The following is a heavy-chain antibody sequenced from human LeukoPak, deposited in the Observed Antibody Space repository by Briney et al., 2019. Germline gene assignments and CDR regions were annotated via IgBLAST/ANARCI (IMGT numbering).Heavy chain of an antibody. CDR1: GFTFSSYS. CDR3: AKDFGSPDY. CDR2: ISSSSSSI. V-gene: IGHV3-48*01. J-gene: IGHJ4*02. D-gene: IGHD3-10*01. Sequence: GGSLRLSCAASGFTFSSYSMNWVRQAPGKGLEWVSYISSSSSSIYYADSVKGRFTISRDNSKNTLYLQMNSLRPEDTAVYYCAKDFGSPDYWGQGTLVSVSS.